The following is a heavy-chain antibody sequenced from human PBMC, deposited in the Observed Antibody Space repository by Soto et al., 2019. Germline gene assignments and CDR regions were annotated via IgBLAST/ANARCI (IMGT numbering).Heavy chain of an antibody. V-gene: IGHV3-23*01. D-gene: IGHD2-15*01. Sequence: EVQLLESGRGLVQPGGSLRLSCAPSGFIFSNYAMSWVRQARGKGLEWVSAISGSGADTYYTESVKGRFTISRDNFKNTLYLQMNSLRAEDTAVYYCAKDTGRGGGSVFDYWGQGTLVTVSS. CDR3: AKDTGRGGGSVFDY. J-gene: IGHJ4*02. CDR1: GFIFSNYA. CDR2: ISGSGADT.